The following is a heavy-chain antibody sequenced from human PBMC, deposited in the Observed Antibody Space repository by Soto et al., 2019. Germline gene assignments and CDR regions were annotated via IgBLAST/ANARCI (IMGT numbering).Heavy chain of an antibody. D-gene: IGHD6-19*01. CDR3: TRGAGGWNYYYAMDV. CDR1: GFPFNNYH. Sequence: GGSLRLSCEASGFPFNNYHMTWVRQASGKGLEWVASIKEDGNEKYYVDSVKGRFTISRDNVKNSVSLQLNSLRAEDTAVYFRTRGAGGWNYYYAMDVWGPGATVTVSS. V-gene: IGHV3-7*03. CDR2: IKEDGNEK. J-gene: IGHJ6*02.